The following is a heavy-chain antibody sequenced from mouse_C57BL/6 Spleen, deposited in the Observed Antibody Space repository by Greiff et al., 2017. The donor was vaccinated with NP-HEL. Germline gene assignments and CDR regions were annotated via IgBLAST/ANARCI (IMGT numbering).Heavy chain of an antibody. D-gene: IGHD3-2*02. CDR3: ARAGDSSGLSFAY. CDR2: IHPNSGST. J-gene: IGHJ3*01. CDR1: GYTFTSYW. V-gene: IGHV1-64*01. Sequence: QVQLQQPGAELVKPGASVKLSCKASGYTFTSYWMHWVKQRPGQGLEWIGMIHPNSGSTNYNEKFKSKATLTVDKSSSTAYMQLSGLTSEDSAVYYCARAGDSSGLSFAYWGQGTLVTVSA.